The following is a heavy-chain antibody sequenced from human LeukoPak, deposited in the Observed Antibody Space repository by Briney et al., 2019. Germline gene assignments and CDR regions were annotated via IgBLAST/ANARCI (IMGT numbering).Heavy chain of an antibody. Sequence: SETLSLTCTVSGGSISSGGYYWSWIRQPPGKGLEWIGYIYHSGSTYYNPSLKSLVTISVDRSKNQFSLKLSSVTAADTAVYYCAREGITIFGVGNFDYWGQGTLVTVSS. V-gene: IGHV4-30-2*01. CDR2: IYHSGST. J-gene: IGHJ4*02. CDR1: GGSISSGGYY. D-gene: IGHD3-3*01. CDR3: AREGITIFGVGNFDY.